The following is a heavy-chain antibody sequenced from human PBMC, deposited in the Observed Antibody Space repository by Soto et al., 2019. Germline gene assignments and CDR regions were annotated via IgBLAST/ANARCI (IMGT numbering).Heavy chain of an antibody. V-gene: IGHV3-23*01. D-gene: IGHD6-25*01. CDR3: AKGSSFFSSGSGAAPGLFNY. CDR2: ISGSGGST. CDR1: GFTFSSYA. Sequence: PGGSLRLSCAASGFTFSSYAMSWVRQAPGKGLEWVSGISGSGGSTYSADSVKGRFTISRDNSKNTFFLKLYGRRPEDTAVFYFAKGSSFFSSGSGAAPGLFNYWGQGTLVTVSS. J-gene: IGHJ4*02.